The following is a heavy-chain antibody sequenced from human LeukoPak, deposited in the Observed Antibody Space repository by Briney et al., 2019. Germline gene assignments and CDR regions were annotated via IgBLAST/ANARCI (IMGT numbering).Heavy chain of an antibody. Sequence: PSETLSLTCTVSSYSISSGYYWGWIRQPPGEGLEWIGSIYHSGSTYYNPSLKSRVTISVDTSKNQFSLKLSSVTAADTAVYYCARVPHGETIFGVVLYWFDPWGQGTLVTVSS. V-gene: IGHV4-38-2*02. D-gene: IGHD3-3*01. CDR2: IYHSGST. CDR1: SYSISSGYY. CDR3: ARVPHGETIFGVVLYWFDP. J-gene: IGHJ5*02.